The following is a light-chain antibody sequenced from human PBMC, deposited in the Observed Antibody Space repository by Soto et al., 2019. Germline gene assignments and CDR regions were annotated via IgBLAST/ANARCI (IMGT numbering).Light chain of an antibody. CDR2: AAS. Sequence: EIVLTQSPGTLSLSPGERATLSCRASQSVSNDYLAWYQQKPGQAPRLLIYAASRKATGIPDRFSGSGSGTDFILTTSKLEPEDFGAYYCQQYGSSPRTFAKGPKVKIK. V-gene: IGKV3-20*01. CDR1: QSVSNDY. J-gene: IGKJ1*01. CDR3: QQYGSSPRT.